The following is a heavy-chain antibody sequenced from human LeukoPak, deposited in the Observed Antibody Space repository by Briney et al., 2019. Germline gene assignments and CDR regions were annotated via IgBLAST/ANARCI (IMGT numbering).Heavy chain of an antibody. CDR1: GYTFTGYY. J-gene: IGHJ6*02. Sequence: ASVKVSCKASGYTFTGYYMHWVRQAPGQGLEWMGWINPNSGGTNYARKFQGRVTMTRDTSISTAYMELSRLRSDDTAVYYCARVPYYDLWSGYLGYYYYYYGMDVWGQGTTVTVSS. V-gene: IGHV1-2*02. D-gene: IGHD3-3*01. CDR3: ARVPYYDLWSGYLGYYYYYYGMDV. CDR2: INPNSGGT.